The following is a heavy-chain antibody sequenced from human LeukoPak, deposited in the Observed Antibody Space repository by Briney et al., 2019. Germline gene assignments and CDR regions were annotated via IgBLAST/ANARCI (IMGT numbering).Heavy chain of an antibody. CDR1: GYSFTDYH. CDR2: FNPNSGGT. Sequence: GASVKVSCKASGYSFTDYHIHWVRQAPGQGLEWMGWFNPNSGGTKYAQNFQGRVTMTRDTSISTAYMELSSLRADDTAVYYCARDEVGPFDYWGQGTLVTVS. D-gene: IGHD1-26*01. CDR3: ARDEVGPFDY. J-gene: IGHJ4*02. V-gene: IGHV1-2*02.